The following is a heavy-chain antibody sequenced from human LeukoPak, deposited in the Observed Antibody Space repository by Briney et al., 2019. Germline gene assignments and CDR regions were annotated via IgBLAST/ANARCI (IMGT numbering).Heavy chain of an antibody. V-gene: IGHV3-23*01. CDR2: ISGSGGST. D-gene: IGHD1-26*01. CDR3: ARDRGLLGSYSYFDY. J-gene: IGHJ4*02. Sequence: PGGSLRLSCAASGFTFSSYAMSWVRQAPGKGLEWVSAISGSGGSTYYADSVKGRFTISRDNSKNTLYLQMNSLRAEDTAVYYCARDRGLLGSYSYFDYWGQGTLVTVSS. CDR1: GFTFSSYA.